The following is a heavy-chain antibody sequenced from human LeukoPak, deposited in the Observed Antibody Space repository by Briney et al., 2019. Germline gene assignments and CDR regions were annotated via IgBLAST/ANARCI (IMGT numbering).Heavy chain of an antibody. D-gene: IGHD2-2*01. Sequence: GGSLRLSCAASGFTFSSYGMHWVRQAPGKGLEWVAVIWYDGSNKYYADSVKGRFTISRDNSKNTLYLLMNSLRAEDTAVYYCARDAEEYQLLWEPVYYYYYMDVWGKGTTVTVSS. V-gene: IGHV3-33*01. CDR1: GFTFSSYG. CDR2: IWYDGSNK. J-gene: IGHJ6*03. CDR3: ARDAEEYQLLWEPVYYYYYMDV.